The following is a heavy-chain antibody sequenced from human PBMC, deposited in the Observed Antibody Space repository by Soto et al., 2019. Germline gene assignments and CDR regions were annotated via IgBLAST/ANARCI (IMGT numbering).Heavy chain of an antibody. CDR1: GGTFSSYA. V-gene: IGHV1-69*06. CDR2: IIPIFGTA. J-gene: IGHJ4*02. CDR3: ASRGDSSGYYWYY. Sequence: SVKVSCKASGGTFSSYAISWVRQAPGQWLEWMGGIIPIFGTANYAQKFQGRVTITADKSTSTAYMELSSLRSEDTAVYYCASRGDSSGYYWYYWGQGTLDTVSS. D-gene: IGHD3-22*01.